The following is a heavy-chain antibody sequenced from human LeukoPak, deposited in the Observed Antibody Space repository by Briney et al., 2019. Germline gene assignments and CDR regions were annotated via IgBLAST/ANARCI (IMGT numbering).Heavy chain of an antibody. CDR2: IYPGDSET. V-gene: IGHV5-51*01. CDR3: ARALYGSGTYWSDP. D-gene: IGHD3-10*01. Sequence: GESLKISCKPSGYSFTSSWIGWVRQMPGKGLEWMGIIYPGDSETIYSPSFRGQVTISADKSINTAYPQWRSLKASDTAMYYCARALYGSGTYWSDPWGQGTLVTVSS. CDR1: GYSFTSSW. J-gene: IGHJ5*02.